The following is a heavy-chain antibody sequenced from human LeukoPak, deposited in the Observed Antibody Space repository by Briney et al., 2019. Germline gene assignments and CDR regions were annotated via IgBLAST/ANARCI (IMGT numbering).Heavy chain of an antibody. CDR2: ISGSGGST. D-gene: IGHD1-26*01. CDR3: AKDSWEQSV. V-gene: IGHV3-23*01. CDR1: TFXXXX. J-gene: IGHJ4*02. Sequence: TFXXXXMSWXXXXPGKGLEWVSAISGSGGSTYYADSVKGRFTISRDNSKNTLYLQMNSLRAEDTAVYYCAKDSWEQSVWGQGTLVTVSS.